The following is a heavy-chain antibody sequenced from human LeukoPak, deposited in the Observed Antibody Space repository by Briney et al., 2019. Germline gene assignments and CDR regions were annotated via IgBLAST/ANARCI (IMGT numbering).Heavy chain of an antibody. D-gene: IGHD3-22*01. CDR1: GFTFSSYG. V-gene: IGHV3-33*01. J-gene: IGHJ1*01. CDR3: ARAGVGYYDSSGSEYFQH. CDR2: IWYDGSNK. Sequence: GGSLRLSCAASGFTFSSYGMHWVRQAPGKGLEWVAVIWYDGSNKYYADSVKGRFTISRDNSKNTLYLQMNSLRAEGTAVYYCARAGVGYYDSSGSEYFQHWGQGTLVTVSS.